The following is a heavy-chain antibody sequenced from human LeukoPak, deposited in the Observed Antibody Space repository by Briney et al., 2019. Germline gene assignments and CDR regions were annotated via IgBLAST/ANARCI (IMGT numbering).Heavy chain of an antibody. J-gene: IGHJ4*02. CDR3: VSFYETY. V-gene: IGHV3-48*04. Sequence: PGGSLRLSCAASGFTFSSYSMNWVRQAPGKGLEWVSYISSSSSTIYNADSVKGRFTISKDNAKNTVYLQMNSLRAEDTAVYYCVSFYETYWGRGTLVTVSS. CDR1: GFTFSSYS. D-gene: IGHD2/OR15-2a*01. CDR2: ISSSSSTI.